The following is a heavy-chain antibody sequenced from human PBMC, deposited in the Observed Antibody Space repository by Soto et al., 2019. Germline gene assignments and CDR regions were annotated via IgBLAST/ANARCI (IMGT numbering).Heavy chain of an antibody. CDR1: GFTFSSYG. Sequence: QVQLVESGGGVVQPGRSLRLSCAASGFTFSSYGMHWVRQAPGKGLEWVAVISYDGSNKYYADSVKGRFTISRDNSKNTLYLQMNTLRAEDTAVYYCAKDRKMYYYGSGSYTYYYGMDVW. CDR3: AKDRKMYYYGSGSYTYYYGMDV. D-gene: IGHD3-10*01. V-gene: IGHV3-30*18. CDR2: ISYDGSNK. J-gene: IGHJ6*01.